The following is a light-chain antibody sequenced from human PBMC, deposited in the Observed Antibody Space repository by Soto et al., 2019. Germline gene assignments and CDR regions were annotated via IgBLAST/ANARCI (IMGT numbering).Light chain of an antibody. J-gene: IGKJ3*01. CDR3: QQFNSYPPT. CDR2: TAS. V-gene: IGKV1-5*03. Sequence: DIPMTQSPSTLSASIGDRVTITCRASQNINTWLAWYQQKPGKAPNLLIYTASSLQGGVPSRFSGSGSGTEFSLTINSLQPDDLAIYYCQQFNSYPPTFGPGTKVDVK. CDR1: QNINTW.